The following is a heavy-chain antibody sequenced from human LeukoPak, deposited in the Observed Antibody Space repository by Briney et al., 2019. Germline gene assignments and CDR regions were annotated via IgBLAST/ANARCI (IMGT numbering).Heavy chain of an antibody. V-gene: IGHV3-20*04. CDR1: GFTFDDYG. J-gene: IGHJ4*02. CDR3: ARRDTVMVGFEY. CDR2: INWNGRST. D-gene: IGHD5-18*01. Sequence: GGSLRLSCATSGFTFDDYGMSWVRQAPGKGLEWVSDINWNGRSTGYADSVKGRFTISRDNAKNSLYLQMNNLRAEDTALYYCARRDTVMVGFEYWGQGTLVTVSS.